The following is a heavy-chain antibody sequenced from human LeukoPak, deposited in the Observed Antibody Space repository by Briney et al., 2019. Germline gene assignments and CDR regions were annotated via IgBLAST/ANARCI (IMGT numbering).Heavy chain of an antibody. CDR2: ISEYNGNT. CDR1: GYTFSNYG. Sequence: ASVRVSCMASGYTFSNYGISWVRQAPGQGLEWMGWISEYNGNTHYAQKFQGRVTMTTDTSTSTAYLELRSLRSDDTAVYYCARDPSLLSFLDYWGQGTLVTVSS. CDR3: ARDPSLLSFLDY. J-gene: IGHJ4*02. V-gene: IGHV1-18*01. D-gene: IGHD3-10*01.